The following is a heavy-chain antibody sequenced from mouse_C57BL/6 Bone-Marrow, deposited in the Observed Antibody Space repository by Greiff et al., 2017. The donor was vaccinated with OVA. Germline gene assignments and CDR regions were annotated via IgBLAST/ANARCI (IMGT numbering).Heavy chain of an antibody. CDR1: GFTFSSYG. Sequence: EVKLVESGGDLVKPGGSLKLSCAASGFTFSSYGMSWVRQTPDKRLEWVATISSGGSYTYYPDSVKGRFTISRDNAKNTLYLQMSSLKSEDTAMYYCARRATVVATEDYWGQGTTLTVSS. J-gene: IGHJ2*01. V-gene: IGHV5-6*01. CDR2: ISSGGSYT. CDR3: ARRATVVATEDY. D-gene: IGHD1-1*01.